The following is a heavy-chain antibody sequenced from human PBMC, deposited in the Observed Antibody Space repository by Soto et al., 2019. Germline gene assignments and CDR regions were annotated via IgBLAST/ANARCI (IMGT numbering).Heavy chain of an antibody. Sequence: PWGSLRLSCAASGFTFSSYSINCFRHSPFKGLEWVSSISSSSSYIYYADSVKGRFTISRDNAKNSLYLQMNSLRAEDTAVYYCARDQGYCSGGSCFYYGMDVWGQGTTVTVSS. CDR2: ISSSSSYI. J-gene: IGHJ6*02. V-gene: IGHV3-21*01. CDR1: GFTFSSYS. D-gene: IGHD2-15*01. CDR3: ARDQGYCSGGSCFYYGMDV.